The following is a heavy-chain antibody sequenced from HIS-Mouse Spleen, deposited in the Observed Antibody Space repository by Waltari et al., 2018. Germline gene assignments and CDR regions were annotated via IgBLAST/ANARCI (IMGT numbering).Heavy chain of an antibody. D-gene: IGHD6-13*01. V-gene: IGHV4-31*03. J-gene: IGHJ4*02. Sequence: QVQLQESGPGLVKPSQTLSLTCTVSGGSISSGGYYWSWIRQHPGKGLEWIGYIDYSGSTYYNPSLKSRVNISVDTSKNQFSLKLSSVTAADTAVYYCARSGYSSSWYGFDYWGQGTLVTVSS. CDR3: ARSGYSSSWYGFDY. CDR2: IDYSGST. CDR1: GGSISSGGYY.